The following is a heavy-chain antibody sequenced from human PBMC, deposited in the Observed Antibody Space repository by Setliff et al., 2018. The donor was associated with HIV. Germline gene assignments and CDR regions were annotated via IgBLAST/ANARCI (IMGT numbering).Heavy chain of an antibody. D-gene: IGHD2-21*02. CDR1: GYSISSGYY. Sequence: KPSETLSLTCAVSGYSISSGYYWAWIRQPPGKGLEWIGSIYHGGTTYYNPSLKSRSTISEDTSKNQFSLSLSSVTAADTAVYYCVRDPPLTPTDADHPFDIWGQGTMVTV. CDR2: IYHGGTT. CDR3: VRDPPLTPTDADHPFDI. J-gene: IGHJ3*02. V-gene: IGHV4-38-2*02.